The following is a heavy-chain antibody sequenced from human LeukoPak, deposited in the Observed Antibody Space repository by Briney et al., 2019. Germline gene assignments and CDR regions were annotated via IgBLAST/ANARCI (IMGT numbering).Heavy chain of an antibody. Sequence: SETLSLTCTVSGVSMRSYYWSWSRQPPGKGLEWIGYVFSSGSTDYNPSLKSRVTMSVVTSRNQFSLNLRSVTAADTAVYYCTRAGWLRFDYWGQGILVTVSS. CDR1: GVSMRSYY. D-gene: IGHD5-12*01. J-gene: IGHJ4*02. CDR3: TRAGWLRFDY. CDR2: VFSSGST. V-gene: IGHV4-59*01.